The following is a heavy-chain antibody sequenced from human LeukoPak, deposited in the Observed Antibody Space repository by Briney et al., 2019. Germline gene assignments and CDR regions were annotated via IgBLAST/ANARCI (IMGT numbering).Heavy chain of an antibody. J-gene: IGHJ4*02. D-gene: IGHD5-12*01. CDR2: ITPNSGGT. V-gene: IGHV1-2*02. CDR3: ARYGGYDSSFDY. Sequence: ASVKVSCKASGYTFTSYYMHWVRQAPGQGLEWMGWITPNSGGTNYAQKFQGRVTMTRNTSISTAYMELSSLRSEDTAVYYCARYGGYDSSFDYWGQGTLVTVSS. CDR1: GYTFTSYY.